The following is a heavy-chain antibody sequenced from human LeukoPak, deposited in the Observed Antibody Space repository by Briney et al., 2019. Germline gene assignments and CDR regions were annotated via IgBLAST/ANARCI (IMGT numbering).Heavy chain of an antibody. CDR3: ARVLDSSGWYDY. Sequence: GGSLRLSCAASGFTVSSNYMSWVRQAPGKGLEWVSVIYSGGSTYYADSVKGRFTISRDNSKNTLYLQMNSLRAEDTAVYYCARVLDSSGWYDYWGQGALVTVSS. CDR2: IYSGGST. V-gene: IGHV3-53*01. J-gene: IGHJ4*02. CDR1: GFTVSSNY. D-gene: IGHD6-19*01.